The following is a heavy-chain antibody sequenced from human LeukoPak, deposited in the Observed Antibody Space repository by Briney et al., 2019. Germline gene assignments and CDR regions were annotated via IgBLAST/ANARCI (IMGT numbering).Heavy chain of an antibody. CDR3: ASAGSSPSSNAFDI. D-gene: IGHD6-6*01. V-gene: IGHV1-18*01. J-gene: IGHJ3*02. CDR2: INTYNGNT. CDR1: GYTFTSYG. Sequence: GASVKVSCKASGYTFTSYGITWVRQAPGQGLEWVGWINTYNGNTKYAQKLQGRLTMTTDPSTSTAYMALRSLKCDDTAVYNCASAGSSPSSNAFDIWGQGTMVTVSS.